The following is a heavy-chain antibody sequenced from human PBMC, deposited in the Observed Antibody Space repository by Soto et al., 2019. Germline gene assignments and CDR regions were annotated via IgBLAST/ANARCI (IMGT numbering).Heavy chain of an antibody. CDR1: GYTLASYD. J-gene: IGHJ4*02. D-gene: IGHD5-18*01. V-gene: IGHV1-8*01. Sequence: GASVKVSCNASGYTLASYDSNWVRQATGQGLEWMGWMNPNSGNTGYAQKFQGRVTMTRNTSISTAYMELSSLRSDDTAVYHCARVDKAMVRGLPACWAQGTLVTGS. CDR3: ARVDKAMVRGLPAC. CDR2: MNPNSGNT.